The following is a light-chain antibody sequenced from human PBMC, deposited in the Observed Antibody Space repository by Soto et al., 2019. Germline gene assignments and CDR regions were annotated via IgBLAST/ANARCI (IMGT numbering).Light chain of an antibody. CDR2: SSD. CDR1: RSNIGGHA. Sequence: QSVLTQPPSASGPPGQTVSISCSGTRSNIGGHAVNWYQQLPGTAPKRLIFSSDQRPSGVPDRFSGSKSGTSASLAISGLQSEDEADYSCAAWDDSLNAVVFGGGTKVTVL. J-gene: IGLJ2*01. V-gene: IGLV1-44*01. CDR3: AAWDDSLNAVV.